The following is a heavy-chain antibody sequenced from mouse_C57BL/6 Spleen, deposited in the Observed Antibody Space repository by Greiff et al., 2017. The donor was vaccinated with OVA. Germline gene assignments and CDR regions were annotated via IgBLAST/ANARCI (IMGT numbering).Heavy chain of an antibody. CDR2: ISSGSSTI. CDR3: ARPGVLRYQVPPYWYFDV. D-gene: IGHD1-1*01. CDR1: GFTFSDYG. J-gene: IGHJ1*03. Sequence: EVKLVESGGGLVKPGGSLKLSCAASGFTFSDYGMHWVRQAPEKGLEWVAYISSGSSTIYYADTVKGRFTISRDNAKNTLFLQMTSLRSEDTAMYYCARPGVLRYQVPPYWYFDVWGTGTTVTVSS. V-gene: IGHV5-17*01.